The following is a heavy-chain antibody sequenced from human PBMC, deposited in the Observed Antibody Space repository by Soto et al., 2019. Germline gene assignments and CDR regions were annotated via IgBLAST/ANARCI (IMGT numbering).Heavy chain of an antibody. D-gene: IGHD6-13*01. J-gene: IGHJ6*02. V-gene: IGHV3-9*01. Sequence: GGSLRRSCAASGFTFDDYAMHWVRQAPGKGLEWVSGISLNSGSIGYAASVKGRFTISRDNAKNSLYLQMNSLRAEDTALYYCARVLPYYYYGMDVWGQGTTVTVSS. CDR3: ARVLPYYYYGMDV. CDR1: GFTFDDYA. CDR2: ISLNSGSI.